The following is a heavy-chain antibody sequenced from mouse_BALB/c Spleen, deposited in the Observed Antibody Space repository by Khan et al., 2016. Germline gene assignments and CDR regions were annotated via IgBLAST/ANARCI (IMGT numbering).Heavy chain of an antibody. CDR3: ASTRATTSWFAY. Sequence: QIQLVQSGAELAKPGASVKMSCKASGYTFTSYWMHWVKQRPGQGLEWIGYINPSTGYTEYNQKFKDKATLTADKSSSTAYMQLSSLTSADSAVYRCASTRATTSWFAYGGRGTLVTVS. J-gene: IGHJ3*01. CDR1: GYTFTSYW. D-gene: IGHD2-2*01. V-gene: IGHV1-7*01. CDR2: INPSTGYT.